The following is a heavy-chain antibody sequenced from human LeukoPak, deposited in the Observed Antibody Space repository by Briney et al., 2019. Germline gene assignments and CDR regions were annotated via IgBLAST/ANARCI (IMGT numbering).Heavy chain of an antibody. V-gene: IGHV4-34*01. Sequence: SETLSLTCAVYGGSFSGYYWSWIRQPPGKGLEWIGEINHSGSTNYNPSLKSRVTISVDTSENQFSLKLSSVTAADTAVYYCARGYNWFDPWGQGTLVTVSS. CDR3: ARGYNWFDP. J-gene: IGHJ5*02. CDR1: GGSFSGYY. CDR2: INHSGST.